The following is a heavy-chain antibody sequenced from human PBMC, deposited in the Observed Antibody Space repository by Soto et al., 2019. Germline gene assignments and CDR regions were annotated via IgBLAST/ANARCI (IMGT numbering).Heavy chain of an antibody. J-gene: IGHJ3*02. V-gene: IGHV1-69*06. CDR1: GGTFSSYA. Sequence: SVKVSCKASGGTFSSYAISWVRQAPGQGLEWMGGIIPIFGTANYAQKFQGRVTITADKSTSTAYMELSSLRSEDTAVYYCARDPPAYYYDSSGYHRGNAFDIWGQGTMVTVSS. CDR3: ARDPPAYYYDSSGYHRGNAFDI. D-gene: IGHD3-22*01. CDR2: IIPIFGTA.